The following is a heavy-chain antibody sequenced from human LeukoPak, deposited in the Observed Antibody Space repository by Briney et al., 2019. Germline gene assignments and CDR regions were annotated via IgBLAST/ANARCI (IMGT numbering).Heavy chain of an antibody. CDR1: GFMFSSNW. V-gene: IGHV3-7*03. CDR2: IKEDGTET. D-gene: IGHD5/OR15-5a*01. J-gene: IGHJ4*02. CDR3: AREGRSLHIF. Sequence: PGGSLRLSCAASGFMFSSNWMSWVRLAPGKGLEWVANIKEDGTETYYVDSVKGRFTISRDNAKNSLYLQMNSLRVEDTAVYYCAREGRSLHIFWGQGTLVTVSS.